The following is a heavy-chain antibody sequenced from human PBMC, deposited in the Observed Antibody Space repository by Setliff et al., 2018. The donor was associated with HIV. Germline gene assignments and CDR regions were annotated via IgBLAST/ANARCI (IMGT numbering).Heavy chain of an antibody. V-gene: IGHV1-69*05. CDR1: GGTFSNYA. J-gene: IGHJ4*02. Sequence: ASVKVSCKAFGGTFSNYAISWVRQAPGQGLEWMGGIIPIFGSINYAQNFQGRVTITKDTSASTVYMELSSLRSEDTALYYCTRVMGATTGFHDYWGQGTLVTVSS. D-gene: IGHD1-26*01. CDR3: TRVMGATTGFHDY. CDR2: IIPIFGSI.